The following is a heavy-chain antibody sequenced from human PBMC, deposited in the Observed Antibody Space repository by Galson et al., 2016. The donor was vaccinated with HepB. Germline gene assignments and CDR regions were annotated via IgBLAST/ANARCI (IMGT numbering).Heavy chain of an antibody. CDR3: ARDAYYYDSSGYFCPPFDY. D-gene: IGHD3-22*01. CDR1: GGSFTGYY. J-gene: IGHJ4*02. V-gene: IGHV3-48*01. Sequence: ETLSLTCVLYGGSFTGYYWSWVRQTPGKGLEWVSDISSSSDTMYYADSVKGRFTISRDNAKNSLFLQMNSLRAEDTAVYYCARDAYYYDSSGYFCPPFDYWGQGTLVTVSS. CDR2: ISSSSDTM.